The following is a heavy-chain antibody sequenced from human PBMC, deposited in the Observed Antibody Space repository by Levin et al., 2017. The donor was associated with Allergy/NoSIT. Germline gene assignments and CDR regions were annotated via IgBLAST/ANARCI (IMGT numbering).Heavy chain of an antibody. V-gene: IGHV3-48*01. CDR1: GFTFSSYS. Sequence: GESLKISCAASGFTFSSYSMNWVRQAPGKGLEWVSYISSSSSTIYYADSVKGRFTISRDNAKNSLYLQMNSLRAEDTAVYYCARVWGLDSGYDYFGDDYFDYWGQGTLVTVSS. D-gene: IGHD5-12*01. CDR3: ARVWGLDSGYDYFGDDYFDY. CDR2: ISSSSSTI. J-gene: IGHJ4*02.